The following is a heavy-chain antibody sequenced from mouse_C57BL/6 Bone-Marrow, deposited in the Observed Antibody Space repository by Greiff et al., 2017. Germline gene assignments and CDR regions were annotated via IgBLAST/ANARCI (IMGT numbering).Heavy chain of an antibody. Sequence: QVQLQQPGAELVKPGASVKVSCKASGYTFTSYWMHWVKQRPGQGLEWIGRIHPSDSDTNYNQKFKGKATLTVDKSSNTAYLQLSSLTSEDTAIYYCASSYYYGSSPFDYWGQGTTLTVSS. CDR1: GYTFTSYW. J-gene: IGHJ2*01. CDR2: IHPSDSDT. CDR3: ASSYYYGSSPFDY. D-gene: IGHD1-1*01. V-gene: IGHV1-74*01.